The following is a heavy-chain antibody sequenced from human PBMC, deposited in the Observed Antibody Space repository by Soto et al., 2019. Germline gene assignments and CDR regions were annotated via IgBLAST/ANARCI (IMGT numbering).Heavy chain of an antibody. CDR1: GGSMSSGYYH. D-gene: IGHD1-26*01. V-gene: IGHV4-30-4*01. CDR3: ARAPFSGSSPFDY. CDR2: IYHSGTT. Sequence: SETLSLTCTVSGGSMSSGYYHWIWIRQPPGKGLEWIGYIYHSGTTNYNLSLRDRSTISVDTSKNQFSLKLSSVTAADTAVYYCARAPFSGSSPFDYWGHGTLVTVSS. J-gene: IGHJ4*01.